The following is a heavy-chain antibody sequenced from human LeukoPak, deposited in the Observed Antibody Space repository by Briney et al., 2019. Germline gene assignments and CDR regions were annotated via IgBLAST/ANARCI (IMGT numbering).Heavy chain of an antibody. D-gene: IGHD5-18*01. J-gene: IGHJ4*02. Sequence: PGGSLRLSCAASGFTFSSYAMSWVRQAPGKGLEWVSAISGSGGSTYYADSVKGRFTIFRDNSKNTLYLQMNSLRAEDTAVYYCAKGSSGTAMVAYYFDYWGQGTLVTVSS. CDR1: GFTFSSYA. CDR2: ISGSGGST. CDR3: AKGSSGTAMVAYYFDY. V-gene: IGHV3-23*01.